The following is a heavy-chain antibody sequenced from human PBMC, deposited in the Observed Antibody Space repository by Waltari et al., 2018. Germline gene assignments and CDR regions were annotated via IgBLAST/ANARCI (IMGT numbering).Heavy chain of an antibody. CDR2: IWYDGSNK. V-gene: IGHV3-33*01. CDR3: ARDRGELSGFDAFDI. D-gene: IGHD1-26*01. Sequence: QVQLVESGGGVVQPGRSLRLSCEAYGFPFIRYVLPWVAPPPGKGREWVAVIWYDGSNKYYADSVKGRFTISRDNSKNTLYLQMNSLRAEDTAGYYCARDRGELSGFDAFDIWGQGTMVTVSS. J-gene: IGHJ3*02. CDR1: GFPFIRYV.